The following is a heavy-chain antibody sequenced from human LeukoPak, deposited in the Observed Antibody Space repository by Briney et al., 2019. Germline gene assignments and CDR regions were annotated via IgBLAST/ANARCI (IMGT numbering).Heavy chain of an antibody. CDR1: GGTFNIYA. Sequence: GASVKVSCKASGGTFNIYAINWVRQAPGQGLEWMGGIIPIFGSSNYAQKFQGRVTITADESTTTAYMELSSLRSEDTAVYYCARVTHTELSTWFDPWGQGTLVTVSS. J-gene: IGHJ5*02. V-gene: IGHV1-69*13. D-gene: IGHD5-18*01. CDR3: ARVTHTELSTWFDP. CDR2: IIPIFGSS.